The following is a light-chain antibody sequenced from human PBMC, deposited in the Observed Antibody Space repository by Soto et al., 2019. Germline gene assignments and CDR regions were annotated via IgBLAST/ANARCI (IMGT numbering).Light chain of an antibody. J-gene: IGLJ1*01. CDR3: CSYTTSSTLV. Sequence: QSALTQPPSVSGSPGQSITVSCTGTSSDVGAYNHVSWYQQHPGKAPQLIIYEVINRPSGLSNRFSASKSGNTASLTISGLQAEDEADYYCCSYTTSSTLVFGTGTKVTVL. V-gene: IGLV2-14*01. CDR2: EVI. CDR1: SSDVGAYNH.